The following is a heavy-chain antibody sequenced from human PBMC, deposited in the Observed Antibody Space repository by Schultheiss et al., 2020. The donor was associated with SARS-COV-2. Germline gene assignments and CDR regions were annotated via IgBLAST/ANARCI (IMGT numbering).Heavy chain of an antibody. J-gene: IGHJ4*02. V-gene: IGHV3-64D*06. CDR3: VKSRSGVGYDY. D-gene: IGHD1-26*01. Sequence: GESLKISCSASGFTFSSYGMHWVRQAPGQGLEYVSAISSNGGTTYYADSMKGRFIISRDNSKNTLYLQMSSLRAEDTAVYYCVKSRSGVGYDYWGQGTLVTVSS. CDR1: GFTFSSYG. CDR2: ISSNGGTT.